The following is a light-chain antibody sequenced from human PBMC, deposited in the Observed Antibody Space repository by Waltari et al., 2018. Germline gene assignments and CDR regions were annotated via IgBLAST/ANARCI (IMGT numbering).Light chain of an antibody. CDR3: CSYTPSHTYV. J-gene: IGLJ1*01. CDR2: GVS. Sequence: SALTQPASVSGSPGQSITIPCSGTSSDVGGFNAVSWYHQHPGKPPKLLIYGVSSLPSGISDRFSGSRSGNRASLTISALQADDEADYYCCSYTPSHTYVFGTGTKVTVL. V-gene: IGLV2-14*03. CDR1: SSDVGGFNA.